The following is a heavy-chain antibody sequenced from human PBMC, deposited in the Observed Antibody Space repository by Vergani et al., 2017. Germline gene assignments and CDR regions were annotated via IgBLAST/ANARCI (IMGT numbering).Heavy chain of an antibody. CDR2: IKQDGSEK. CDR1: GFMFSNYW. V-gene: IGHV3-7*01. J-gene: IGHJ4*02. Sequence: EVQLVESGGGLVQPGGSLRLSCAASGFMFSNYWMNWVRQAPGKGLEWVANIKQDGSEKYYVDSVRGRFTISRDNAKNSLYLQMNNLRAEDTAVYYCARQSRDVFCTNGVCPLGYWGQGALVTVSS. D-gene: IGHD2-8*01. CDR3: ARQSRDVFCTNGVCPLGY.